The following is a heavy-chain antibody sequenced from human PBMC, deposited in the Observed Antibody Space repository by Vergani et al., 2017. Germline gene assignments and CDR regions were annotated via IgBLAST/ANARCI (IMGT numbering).Heavy chain of an antibody. D-gene: IGHD2-2*01. J-gene: IGHJ6*02. CDR3: ARASLYCSSTSCYVDYYYYGMDV. CDR2: INTNTGNP. CDR1: RYTFTSYA. V-gene: IGHV7-4-1*02. Sequence: QVQLVQSGSELKKPGASVKVSCKASRYTFTSYAMNWVRQAPGQGLEWMGWINTNTGNPTYAQGFTGRFVFSLDTSVSTAYLQISSLKAEDTAVYYCARASLYCSSTSCYVDYYYYGMDVWGQGTTVTVSS.